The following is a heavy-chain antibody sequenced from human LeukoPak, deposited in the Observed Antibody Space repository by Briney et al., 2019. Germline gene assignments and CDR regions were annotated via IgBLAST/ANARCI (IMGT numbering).Heavy chain of an antibody. J-gene: IGHJ5*02. V-gene: IGHV7-4-1*02. CDR2: INTNTGNP. CDR3: ARAHSPYCSSTSCFPFWFDP. D-gene: IGHD2-2*01. CDR1: GYTFTSYA. Sequence: GASVKVSCKASGYTFTSYAMNWVRQAPGQGLEWMGWINTNTGNPTYAQGFTGRFVFSLDTSVSTAYLQISSLKAEDTAVYYCARAHSPYCSSTSCFPFWFDPWGQGTLVTVSS.